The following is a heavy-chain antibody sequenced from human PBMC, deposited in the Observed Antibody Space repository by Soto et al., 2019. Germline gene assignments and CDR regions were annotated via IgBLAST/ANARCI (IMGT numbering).Heavy chain of an antibody. J-gene: IGHJ4*02. CDR3: AKIRPSIVY. V-gene: IGHV3-23*01. CDR1: GFTFNSYA. CDR2: IGPGGRST. D-gene: IGHD3-16*01. Sequence: EVQLLESGGGLVQPGGSLRLSCAASGFTFNSYAMTWVRQAPGKGLEWVSTIGPGGRSTYSADSVKGRFTLSRDNSKNTLYLQMNSLRAEDTAVYYCAKIRPSIVYWGQGTLVTVSS.